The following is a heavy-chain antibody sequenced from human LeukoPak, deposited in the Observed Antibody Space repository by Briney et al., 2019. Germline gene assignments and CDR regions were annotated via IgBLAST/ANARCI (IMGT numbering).Heavy chain of an antibody. CDR3: ARGYCTGTNCLVDY. Sequence: GGSLRLSCAASGFTVSTNFMNWVRQPPGKGLEWVSNMYSGGSTYYTDSVKGRFTISRDDSKNTVCLQMNSLRADDTAMYYCARGYCTGTNCLVDYWGQGTLVTVSS. D-gene: IGHD2-8*02. CDR2: MYSGGST. V-gene: IGHV3-53*01. J-gene: IGHJ4*02. CDR1: GFTVSTNF.